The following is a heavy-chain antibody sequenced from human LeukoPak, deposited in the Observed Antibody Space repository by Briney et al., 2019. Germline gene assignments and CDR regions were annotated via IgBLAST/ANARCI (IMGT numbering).Heavy chain of an antibody. D-gene: IGHD1-14*01. CDR1: GYRFINYG. V-gene: IGHV1-18*01. Sequence: ASVKVSCKASGYRFINYGISWVRQAPGQGLEWMGWISVYNANTNYAQKLQGRVTMTTDTSTSTAYMELRSLRSVDTAVYYCARTLRLGTPRAFDIWGRGTMVTVSS. CDR3: ARTLRLGTPRAFDI. CDR2: ISVYNANT. J-gene: IGHJ3*02.